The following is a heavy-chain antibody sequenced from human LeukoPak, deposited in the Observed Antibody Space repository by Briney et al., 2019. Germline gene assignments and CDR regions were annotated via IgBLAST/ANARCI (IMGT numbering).Heavy chain of an antibody. V-gene: IGHV3-23*01. CDR2: ISGSGGST. D-gene: IGHD3-10*01. Sequence: QPGGSLRLSCAASGFTFSSYAMSWVRQAPGKGLEWVSGISGSGGSTYYADSVKGRFTISRDNSKNTLYLQMNSLRAEDTAVYYCAKNKGSGSYYSYYYYGMDVWGQGTTVTVSS. CDR3: AKNKGSGSYYSYYYYGMDV. J-gene: IGHJ6*02. CDR1: GFTFSSYA.